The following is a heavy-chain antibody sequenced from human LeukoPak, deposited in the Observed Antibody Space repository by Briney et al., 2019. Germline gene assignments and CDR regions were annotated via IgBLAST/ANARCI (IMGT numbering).Heavy chain of an antibody. Sequence: GGSLRLSCAASGFTFSNYWMHWVRQVPGKGLEWVSSISSSSSYIYYADSVKGRFTISRDNAKNSLYLQMNSLRAEDTAVYYCAREGGEWELLRTFDYWGQGTLVTVSS. CDR1: GFTFSNYW. V-gene: IGHV3-21*01. CDR3: AREGGEWELLRTFDY. D-gene: IGHD1-26*01. CDR2: ISSSSSYI. J-gene: IGHJ4*02.